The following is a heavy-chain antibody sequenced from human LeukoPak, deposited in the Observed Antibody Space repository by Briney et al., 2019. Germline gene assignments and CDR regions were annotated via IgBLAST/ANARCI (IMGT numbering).Heavy chain of an antibody. CDR1: GFIFSTYP. CDR3: AKDSHSGSYY. Sequence: GGSLRLSCAASGFIFSTYPMHWVRQAPGKGVEWVALTSNDGNKEYYADSVKGRFTIFRDNSKSTLYLQMNSLRAEDTAVYYCAKDSHSGSYYWGQGTLVTVSS. V-gene: IGHV3-30-3*01. J-gene: IGHJ4*02. D-gene: IGHD1-26*01. CDR2: TSNDGNKE.